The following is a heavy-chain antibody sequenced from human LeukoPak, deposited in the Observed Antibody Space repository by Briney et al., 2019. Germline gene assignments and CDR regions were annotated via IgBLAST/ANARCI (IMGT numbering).Heavy chain of an antibody. CDR3: ARHFNDFWSGYGYYYYLDA. CDR2: IYTSGST. Sequence: SETLSLTCTVSGGSFSSYYWSGIRQPPGKGLEGIGYIYTSGSTNYNPALNSRVTISVGTSNNRFALKLSSVTAADPAVYYCARHFNDFWSGYGYYYYLDASGKGTTVTVSS. D-gene: IGHD3-3*01. CDR1: GGSFSSYY. V-gene: IGHV4-4*09. J-gene: IGHJ6*03.